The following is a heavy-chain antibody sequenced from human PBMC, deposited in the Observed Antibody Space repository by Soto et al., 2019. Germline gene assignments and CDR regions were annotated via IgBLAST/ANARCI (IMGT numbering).Heavy chain of an antibody. V-gene: IGHV4-39*01. CDR1: GGSISSSSYY. D-gene: IGHD6-19*01. Sequence: KPSETLSLTCTVSGGSISSSSYYWGWIRQPPGKGLERIGSIYYSGSTYYNQSLKSRVTISVDTSKNQFSLKLSAVTAADTAVYYCARQSTIGSGWYYYYYGMDVWGQGTTVTVSS. CDR3: ARQSTIGSGWYYYYYGMDV. CDR2: IYYSGST. J-gene: IGHJ6*02.